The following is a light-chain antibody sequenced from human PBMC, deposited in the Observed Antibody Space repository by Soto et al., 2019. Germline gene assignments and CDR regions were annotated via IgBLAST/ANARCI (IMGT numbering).Light chain of an antibody. CDR2: EVS. CDR1: SSDAGGYNY. CDR3: SSYSSSSIYSV. J-gene: IGLJ1*01. Sequence: QSALTQPASVSGSPGQSITISCTGTSSDAGGYNYVSWYQQHPGKAPKLMIYEVSNRPSGVSNRFSGSKSCNTASLTISGLQAEDEADYYCSSYSSSSIYSVFGTGTKVTVL. V-gene: IGLV2-14*01.